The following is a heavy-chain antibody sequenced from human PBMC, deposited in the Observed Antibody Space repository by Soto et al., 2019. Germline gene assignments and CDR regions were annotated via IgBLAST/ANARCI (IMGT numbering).Heavy chain of an antibody. V-gene: IGHV4-59*13. J-gene: IGHJ2*01. D-gene: IGHD2-21*02. Sequence: QVQLQESGPGLVKPSETLSLTCAVSGGSISRYYWTWIRQPPGKGLEWIGYFFSSLNTNYNPSLKRRVTISVDKANNQFSLKLQSVTAAETAVYSCVMGSVDFDGDCYWYCDVWGRGTLVSVPS. CDR3: VMGSVDFDGDCYWYCDV. CDR1: GGSISRYY. CDR2: FFSSLNT.